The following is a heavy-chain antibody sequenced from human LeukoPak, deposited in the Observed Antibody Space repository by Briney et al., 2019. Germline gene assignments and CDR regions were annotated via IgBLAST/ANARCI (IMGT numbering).Heavy chain of an antibody. CDR3: ARDVEEDYYYMDV. J-gene: IGHJ6*03. Sequence: PGGSLRLSCAASGFTFSSYAMHWVRQAPGKGLEWVAVISYDGSNKYYADSVKGRFTISRDNSKNTLYLQMNSLRAEDTAVYYCARDVEEDYYYMDVWGKGTTVTVSS. V-gene: IGHV3-30-3*01. CDR1: GFTFSSYA. CDR2: ISYDGSNK.